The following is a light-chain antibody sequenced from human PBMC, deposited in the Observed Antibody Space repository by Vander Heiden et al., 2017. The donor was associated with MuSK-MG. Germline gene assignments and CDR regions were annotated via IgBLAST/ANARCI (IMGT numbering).Light chain of an antibody. CDR2: GAS. CDR3: QQYGSSPLT. J-gene: IGKJ4*01. Sequence: EIALTQSPGTLSLSPGQRATLSCRASQSVSSSYLAWYQQKPGQAPRLLIYGASSRATGIPDRFSGSGSGTDFTLTISRLEPEDVAVYYCQQYGSSPLTFGGGTKVEIK. CDR1: QSVSSSY. V-gene: IGKV3-20*01.